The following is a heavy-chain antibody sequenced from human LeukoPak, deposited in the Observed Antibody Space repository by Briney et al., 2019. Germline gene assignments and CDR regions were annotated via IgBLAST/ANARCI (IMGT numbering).Heavy chain of an antibody. D-gene: IGHD3-22*01. Sequence: SQTLSLTCTVSGGSFSSSSYYWGWIRQPPGRGLEWIGSIYYRGSNYHNSSLKGRVTMSIDTSKNQFSLRLSSVTAADTAVYYCARSILRYYYNASGYYPYYFDYWGQGVLVTVSS. CDR3: ARSILRYYYNASGYYPYYFDY. CDR1: GGSFSSSSYY. V-gene: IGHV4-39*07. CDR2: IYYRGSN. J-gene: IGHJ4*02.